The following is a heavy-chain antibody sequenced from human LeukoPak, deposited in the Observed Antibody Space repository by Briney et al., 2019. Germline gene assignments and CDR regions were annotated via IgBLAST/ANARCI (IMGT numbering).Heavy chain of an antibody. CDR2: IYYSGST. Sequence: PSETLSLTCTVSGGSISSSSYYWGWIRQPPGKGLEWIGSIYYSGSTYYNPSLKSRVTISVDTSKNQFSLKLSSVTAADTAVYYCARGSSSGSYYFVSNYYYMDVWGKGTTVTVSS. CDR1: GGSISSSSYY. CDR3: ARGSSSGSYYFVSNYYYMDV. D-gene: IGHD1-26*01. J-gene: IGHJ6*03. V-gene: IGHV4-39*07.